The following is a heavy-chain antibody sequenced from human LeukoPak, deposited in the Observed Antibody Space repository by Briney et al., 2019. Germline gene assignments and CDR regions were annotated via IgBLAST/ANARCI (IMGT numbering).Heavy chain of an antibody. D-gene: IGHD2-15*01. J-gene: IGHJ6*02. Sequence: SQTLSLTCAISGDSVSSNSAAWHWIRQSPSRGLEWLGRTYYRSKWYNDYAVSVKSRITINPDTSKNQFSLQLNSVPPEDTAVYYCARGPDIVVAYGMDVWGQGTTVTVSS. V-gene: IGHV6-1*01. CDR2: TYYRSKWYN. CDR1: GDSVSSNSAA. CDR3: ARGPDIVVAYGMDV.